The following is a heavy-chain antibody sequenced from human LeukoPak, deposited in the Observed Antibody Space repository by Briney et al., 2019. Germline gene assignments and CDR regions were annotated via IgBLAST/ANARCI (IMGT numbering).Heavy chain of an antibody. CDR1: GGSISSYY. V-gene: IGHV4-59*08. CDR3: ARQDYGDYAVDY. CDR2: IYYSGST. D-gene: IGHD4-17*01. J-gene: IGHJ4*02. Sequence: PSETLSLTCTVSGGSISSYYWSWIRQPPGKGLEWIGYIYYSGSTNYNPSLKSRVTISVDRSKNQFSLKLSSVTAADTAVYYCARQDYGDYAVDYWGQGTLVTVSS.